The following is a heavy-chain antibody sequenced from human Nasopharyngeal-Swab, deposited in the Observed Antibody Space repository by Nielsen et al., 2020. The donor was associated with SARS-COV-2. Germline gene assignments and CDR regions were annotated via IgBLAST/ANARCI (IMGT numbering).Heavy chain of an antibody. J-gene: IGHJ5*02. D-gene: IGHD3-3*01. CDR3: ARSLRITIFGVVIISRWFDP. CDR1: VGSFSGYY. Sequence: SETLSLTCAVYVGSFSGYYWSWIRQPPGKGLEWIGEINHSGSTNYNPSLKSRVTISVDTSKNQFSLKLSSVTAADTAVYYCARSLRITIFGVVIISRWFDPWGQGTLVTVSS. V-gene: IGHV4-34*01. CDR2: INHSGST.